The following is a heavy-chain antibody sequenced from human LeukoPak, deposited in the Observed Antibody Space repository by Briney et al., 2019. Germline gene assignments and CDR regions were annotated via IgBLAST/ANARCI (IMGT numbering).Heavy chain of an antibody. J-gene: IGHJ4*02. CDR2: IYTSGST. D-gene: IGHD3-10*01. V-gene: IGHV4-4*07. Sequence: SETLSLTCSVSGGSISSYYWSWIRQPAGKGLEWIGRIYTSGSTNYNPSLKSRVTMSVDTSKNQFSLKLSSVTAADTAVYYCARDVVSYGSGSYSYYFDYWGQRTLVTVSS. CDR3: ARDVVSYGSGSYSYYFDY. CDR1: GGSISSYY.